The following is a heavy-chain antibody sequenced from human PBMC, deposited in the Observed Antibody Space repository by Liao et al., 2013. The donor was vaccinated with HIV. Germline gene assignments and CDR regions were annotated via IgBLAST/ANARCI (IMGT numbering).Heavy chain of an antibody. V-gene: IGHV4-34*01. CDR1: GGSFTNFY. D-gene: IGHD4-23*01. CDR2: ITHRGST. CDR3: ARVGRQDDNGGTSVRIDY. Sequence: QVQLQQWGAGLLKPSETLSLTCAVYGGSFTNFYWSWIRQSPGKGLEWTGEITHRGSTSYNPSLKSRVTISLDTSKNQFSLQLTSVTAADTGLYYCARVGRQDDNGGTSVRIDYWGPGIQVTVSS. J-gene: IGHJ4*02.